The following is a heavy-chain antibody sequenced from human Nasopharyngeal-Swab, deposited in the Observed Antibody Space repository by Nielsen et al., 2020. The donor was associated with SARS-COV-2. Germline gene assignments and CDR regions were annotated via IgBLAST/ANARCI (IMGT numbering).Heavy chain of an antibody. CDR1: SGSISGYY. D-gene: IGHD6-19*01. V-gene: IGHV4-59*12. J-gene: IGHJ6*02. CDR3: ARDERSGWNLNGMDV. Sequence: GSLRLSCTVSSGSISGYYWSWIRQPPGKGLEWVGDIYYSGSTNYSPSLKSRVTISLDTSRNQFSLKLYSVTAADTAVYYCARDERSGWNLNGMDVWGQGTTVTVSS. CDR2: IYYSGST.